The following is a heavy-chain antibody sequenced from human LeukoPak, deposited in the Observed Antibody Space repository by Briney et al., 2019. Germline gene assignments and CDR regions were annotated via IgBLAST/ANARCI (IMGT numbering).Heavy chain of an antibody. J-gene: IGHJ6*03. D-gene: IGHD3-3*01. CDR1: GFTFSSYW. CDR3: ARDYYDFWSGYYPTYYYYYYMDV. Sequence: PGGSLRLSCAASGFTFSSYWMHWVRQAPGKGLEWVSSISSSSSYIYYADSVKGRFTISRDNAKNSLYLQMNSLRAEDTAVYYCARDYYDFWSGYYPTYYYYYYMDVWGKGTTVTVSS. V-gene: IGHV3-21*01. CDR2: ISSSSSYI.